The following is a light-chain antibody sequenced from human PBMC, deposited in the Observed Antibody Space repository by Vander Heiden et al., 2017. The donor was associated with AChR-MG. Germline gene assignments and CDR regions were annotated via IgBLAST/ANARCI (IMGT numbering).Light chain of an antibody. CDR3: SKLRT. CDR1: QDISNP. J-gene: IGKJ2*01. V-gene: IGKV1-NL1*01. Sequence: DIQMTQSPSSLSASVGDRVTITCRASQDISNPVAWDQQKPGKAPKLLLFAISRLQSGVPYRFSGGGSGTDYTLTISSLQPEDFATDYGSKLRTFGQGTKLEIK. CDR2: AIS.